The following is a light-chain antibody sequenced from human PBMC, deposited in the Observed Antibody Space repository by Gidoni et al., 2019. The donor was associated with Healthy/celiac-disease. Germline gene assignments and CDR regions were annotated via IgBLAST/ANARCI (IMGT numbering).Light chain of an antibody. V-gene: IGLV1-44*01. CDR1: SSNIGSNT. J-gene: IGLJ2*01. CDR3: AAWDDSLNGWV. CDR2: SNN. Sequence: QSVLTQPPSASGTPGQRVTISCSGSSSNIGSNTVNWYQQLPGTGPKLLIYSNNQRPSGGPDRFSGSKSGTSASLAISGLQSEDEADYYCAAWDDSLNGWVFGGGTKLTVL.